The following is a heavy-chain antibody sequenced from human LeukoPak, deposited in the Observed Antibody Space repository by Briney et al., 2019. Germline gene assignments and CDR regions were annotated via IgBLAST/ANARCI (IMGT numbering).Heavy chain of an antibody. CDR3: ARASWYRDSDY. Sequence: SETLSLTCTVSGGSISDYYWSWIRQPPGKGLEWIGNIHYSGSTDYNPSLKRRVTISVNTSKSQFSLKLSSVTAADPAVYYCARASWYRDSDYWGEGTLVTVSS. J-gene: IGHJ4*02. CDR1: GGSISDYY. V-gene: IGHV4-59*08. D-gene: IGHD6-13*01. CDR2: IHYSGST.